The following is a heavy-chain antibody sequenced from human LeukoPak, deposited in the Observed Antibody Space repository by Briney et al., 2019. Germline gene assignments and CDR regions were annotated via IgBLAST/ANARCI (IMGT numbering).Heavy chain of an antibody. CDR3: ARGGGYYYRGAFDI. CDR1: GFTFSSYS. J-gene: IGHJ3*02. V-gene: IGHV3-48*01. Sequence: GGSLRLSCAASGFTFSSYSMNWVRQAPGKGLEWVSYISSSSSTIYYADSVKGRLTISRDNAKNSLYLQMNSLRAEDTAVYYCARGGGYYYRGAFDIWGQGTMVTVSS. CDR2: ISSSSSTI. D-gene: IGHD3-22*01.